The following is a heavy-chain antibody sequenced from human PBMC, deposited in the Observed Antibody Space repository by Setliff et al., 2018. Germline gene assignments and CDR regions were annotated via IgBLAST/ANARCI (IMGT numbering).Heavy chain of an antibody. CDR3: ARVDFTMIQGVLGL. V-gene: IGHV4-4*07. CDR1: GESFSNNY. CDR2: LHTSGST. Sequence: PSETLSLTCSVYGESFSNNYWSWIRQPAGKGLEWVGRLHTSGSTNYNPSLKSRVTISVDTSKNQFSMKLTSVTAADTAVYYCARVDFTMIQGVLGLWGQGTLVTVSS. D-gene: IGHD3-10*01. J-gene: IGHJ1*01.